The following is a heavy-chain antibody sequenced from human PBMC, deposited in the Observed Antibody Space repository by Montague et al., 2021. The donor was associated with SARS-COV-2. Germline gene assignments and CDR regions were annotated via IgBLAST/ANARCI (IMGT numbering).Heavy chain of an antibody. J-gene: IGHJ5*02. V-gene: IGHV3-11*01. CDR3: ARDGGIAAAGIFDP. CDR1: GFTFSDYY. Sequence: SLRLSCAASGFTFSDYYMAWIHQAPGKGLEWVSYISDTGTPISYADSVKGRFTISRDKGNNSLYLQLNSLRAEDTAVYYCARDGGIAAAGIFDPWGQGTLVTVSS. CDR2: ISDTGTPI. D-gene: IGHD6-13*01.